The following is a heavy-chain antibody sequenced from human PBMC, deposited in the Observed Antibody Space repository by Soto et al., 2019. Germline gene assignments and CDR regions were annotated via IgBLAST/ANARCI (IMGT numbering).Heavy chain of an antibody. J-gene: IGHJ6*03. D-gene: IGHD2-2*01. CDR1: GFTFSSYA. CDR3: AKRYCSSASCGPGYYYMDV. CDR2: ISGSGGST. Sequence: ESGGGLVQPGGSLRLSCAASGFTFSSYAMSWVRQAPGKGLEWVSAISGSGGSTYYADSVKGRFTISRDNSKNTLYLQMNSLRAEDTAVYYCAKRYCSSASCGPGYYYMDVWGKGTTVTVSS. V-gene: IGHV3-23*01.